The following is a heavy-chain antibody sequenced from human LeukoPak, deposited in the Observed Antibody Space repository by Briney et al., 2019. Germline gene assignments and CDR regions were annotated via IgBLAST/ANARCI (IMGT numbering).Heavy chain of an antibody. Sequence: GGPLRLSCAAYGFTVSSNYMSWVRQAPGKGLEWVSVIYSGGSTYYADSVKGRFTISRDNSKNTLYLQMNSLRAEDTAVYYCASLDAFDIWGQGTMVTVSS. CDR3: ASLDAFDI. J-gene: IGHJ3*02. V-gene: IGHV3-53*01. CDR2: IYSGGST. CDR1: GFTVSSNY.